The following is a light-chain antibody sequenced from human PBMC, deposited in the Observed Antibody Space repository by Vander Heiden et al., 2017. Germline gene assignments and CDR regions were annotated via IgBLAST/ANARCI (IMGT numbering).Light chain of an antibody. Sequence: EIVLTKSPGTLSLSPGERATLSCRASQSVSSSYLAWYQQKPGQAPSLLIYAASTRATGVPDRFSGSGSGTDFTLTISRLEPEDFAVYYCQQYDSSPNTFGQGTKLEIK. CDR3: QQYDSSPNT. CDR2: AAS. V-gene: IGKV3-20*01. J-gene: IGKJ2*01. CDR1: QSVSSSY.